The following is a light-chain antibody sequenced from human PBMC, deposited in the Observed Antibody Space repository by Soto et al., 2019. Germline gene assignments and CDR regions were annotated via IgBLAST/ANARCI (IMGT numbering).Light chain of an antibody. J-gene: IGKJ4*01. CDR3: QHFSSYPLT. CDR1: QTVRNNY. CDR2: DAS. V-gene: IGKV3-20*01. Sequence: EFVLTPSPGTLSLYPGERATLSCRASQTVRNNYLAWYQQKPGQAPRLLIYDASSRATGIPDRFSGGGSGTDFTLTISRLEPEDFAVYYCQHFSSYPLTFGGGTKVAIK.